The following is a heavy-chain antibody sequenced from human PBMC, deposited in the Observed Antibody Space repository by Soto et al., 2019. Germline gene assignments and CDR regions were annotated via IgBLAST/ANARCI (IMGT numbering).Heavy chain of an antibody. J-gene: IGHJ2*01. CDR1: AGSISSHY. V-gene: IGHV4-59*11. CDR3: ARGNTRVVAQLGGYFFDL. CDR2: IYYSGST. Sequence: QVQLQESGPGLVKPSETLSLTCTVSAGSISSHYWSWIRQPPGKGLEWIGYIYYSGSTNYNPSLTSRVTIAVDTSKNQFSLKLSSVTAADTAVYYCARGNTRVVAQLGGYFFDLWGRGTLVTVSS. D-gene: IGHD3-22*01.